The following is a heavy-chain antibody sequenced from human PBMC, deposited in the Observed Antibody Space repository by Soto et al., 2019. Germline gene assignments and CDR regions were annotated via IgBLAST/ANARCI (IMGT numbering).Heavy chain of an antibody. CDR3: ARHWSTSFRRKYGMDV. D-gene: IGHD2-2*01. J-gene: IGHJ6*02. Sequence: ESLKISCKGSGYSFTSYWIGWVRQMPGKGLEWMGIIYPGDSDTRYSPSFQGQVTISADKSISTAYLQWSSLKASDTAMYYCARHWSTSFRRKYGMDVWGQGTTVTVSS. CDR1: GYSFTSYW. CDR2: IYPGDSDT. V-gene: IGHV5-51*01.